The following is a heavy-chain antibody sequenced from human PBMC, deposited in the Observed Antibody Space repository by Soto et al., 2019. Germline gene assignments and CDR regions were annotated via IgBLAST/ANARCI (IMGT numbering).Heavy chain of an antibody. J-gene: IGHJ6*02. CDR2: IYYTGST. D-gene: IGHD5-18*01. CDR3: ARVSGHNTGYYSVYFMDV. V-gene: IGHV4-30-4*01. CDR1: GGSISSGDYY. Sequence: SETLSLTCNVSGGSISSGDYYWTWIRQSPGKGLEWIGYIYYTGSTFYSPSLKSRVTISLDTSENHFSLDMNSVTAADTAVYFCARVSGHNTGYYSVYFMDVSGQGTTVTVSS.